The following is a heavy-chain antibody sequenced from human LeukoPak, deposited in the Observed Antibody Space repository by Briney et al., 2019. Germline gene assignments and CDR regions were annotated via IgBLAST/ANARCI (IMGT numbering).Heavy chain of an antibody. CDR1: GGSISSYY. J-gene: IGHJ5*02. V-gene: IGHV4-59*08. D-gene: IGHD6-13*01. CDR2: IYYSGST. Sequence: SETLSLTCTVSGGSISSYYWSWIRQPPGKGLEWIGYIYYSGSTNYNPSLKSRVTISVGTSKNQFSLKLSSVTAADTAVYYCATGRWGSSWYRGFDPWGQGTLVTVSS. CDR3: ATGRWGSSWYRGFDP.